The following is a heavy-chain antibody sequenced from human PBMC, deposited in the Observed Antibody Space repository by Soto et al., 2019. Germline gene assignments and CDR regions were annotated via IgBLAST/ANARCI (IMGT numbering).Heavy chain of an antibody. J-gene: IGHJ6*02. V-gene: IGHV4-59*01. CDR1: GGSISSYY. Sequence: SETLSLTCTVSGGSISSYYWSWIRQPPGKGLEWIGYIYYSGSTNYNPSLKSRVKISVDTSKNQFSLKLSSVTDADTAVYYCARVRGYYGMDAWGQGTSVTVSS. CDR3: ARVRGYYGMDA. CDR2: IYYSGST.